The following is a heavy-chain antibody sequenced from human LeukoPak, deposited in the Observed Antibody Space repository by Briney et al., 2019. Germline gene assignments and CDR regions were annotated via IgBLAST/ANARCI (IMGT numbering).Heavy chain of an antibody. J-gene: IGHJ4*02. CDR1: GLTFSSYS. V-gene: IGHV3-21*01. CDR2: ISSSSSYI. D-gene: IGHD6-19*01. CDR3: ARGDSGWYHPLDY. Sequence: PGGSLRLSCAASGLTFSSYSMNWVRQAPGKGLEWVSSISSSSSYIYYADSVKGRFTISRDNAKNSLYLQMNGLRAEDTAVYYCARGDSGWYHPLDYWGQGTLVTVSS.